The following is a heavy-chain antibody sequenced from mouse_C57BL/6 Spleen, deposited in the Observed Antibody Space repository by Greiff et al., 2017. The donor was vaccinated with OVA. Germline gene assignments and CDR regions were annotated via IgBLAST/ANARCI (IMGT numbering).Heavy chain of an antibody. CDR1: GYTFTSYW. CDR3: ARRYYGSSYDWYFDV. Sequence: QVQLQQPGPELVKPGASVKMSCKASGYTFTSYWITWVKQRPGQGLEWIGDIYPGSGSTNYNEKFKSKATLTVDTSSSTAYMQLSSLTSEDSAVYYCARRYYGSSYDWYFDVWGTGTTVTVSS. V-gene: IGHV1-55*01. J-gene: IGHJ1*03. CDR2: IYPGSGST. D-gene: IGHD1-1*01.